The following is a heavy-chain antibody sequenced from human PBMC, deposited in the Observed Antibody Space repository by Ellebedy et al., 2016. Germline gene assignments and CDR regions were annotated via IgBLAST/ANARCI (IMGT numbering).Heavy chain of an antibody. D-gene: IGHD2-2*01. CDR1: GFTFSSYA. J-gene: IGHJ6*04. V-gene: IGHV3-30-3*01. Sequence: GESLKISXAASGFTFSSYAMHWVRQAPGKGLEWVAVISYDGSNKYYADSVKGRFTISRDNSKNTLYLQMNSLRAEDTAVYYCARDGQDIVVVHQQFQLGDVWGKGTTATVSS. CDR3: ARDGQDIVVVHQQFQLGDV. CDR2: ISYDGSNK.